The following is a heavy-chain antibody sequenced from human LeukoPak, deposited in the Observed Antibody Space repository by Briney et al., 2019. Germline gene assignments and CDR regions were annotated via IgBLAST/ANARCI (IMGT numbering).Heavy chain of an antibody. D-gene: IGHD3-10*01. CDR3: ARSYYGSGSYYPFDY. V-gene: IGHV3-48*03. CDR2: ISSSGSTI. J-gene: IGHJ4*02. CDR1: GFTFSSYE. Sequence: GSLRLPCAASGFTFSSYEMNWVRQAPGKGLEWVSYISSSGSTIYYADSVKGRFTISRDNAKNSLYLQMNSLRAEDTAVYYCARSYYGSGSYYPFDYWGQGTLVTVSS.